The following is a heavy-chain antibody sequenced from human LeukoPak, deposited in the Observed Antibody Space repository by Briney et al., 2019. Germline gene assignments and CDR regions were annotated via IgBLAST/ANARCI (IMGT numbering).Heavy chain of an antibody. V-gene: IGHV3-30*03. CDR2: ISYDGSNK. Sequence: LPGGSLRLSCAASGFTFSSYGMLWVRQAPGKGLEWVAVISYDGSNKYYADSVKGRFTISRDNSKNTLYLQMNSLRAEDTAVYYCARDLYRIVVVPHYFDYWGQGTLVTVSS. CDR1: GFTFSSYG. CDR3: ARDLYRIVVVPHYFDY. J-gene: IGHJ4*02. D-gene: IGHD3-22*01.